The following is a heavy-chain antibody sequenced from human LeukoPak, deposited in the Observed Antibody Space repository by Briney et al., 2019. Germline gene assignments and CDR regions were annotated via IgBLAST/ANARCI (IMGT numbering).Heavy chain of an antibody. CDR1: GGSISTYS. CDR3: ARVGSYCFEY. Sequence: PSETLSLTCTVSGGSISTYSWSWIRQPPGKGLEWIGYIDYSGATNYNPSLKSRVTMSVDTSKHQFSLKLSSVTAADTAVYYCARVGSYCFEYWGQGTLVTVSS. CDR2: IDYSGAT. D-gene: IGHD3-10*01. J-gene: IGHJ4*02. V-gene: IGHV4-59*01.